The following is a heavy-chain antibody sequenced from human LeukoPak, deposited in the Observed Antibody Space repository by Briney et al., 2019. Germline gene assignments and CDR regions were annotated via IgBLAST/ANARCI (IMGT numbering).Heavy chain of an antibody. V-gene: IGHV3-11*01. CDR3: ASEGGWLQLQDY. J-gene: IGHJ4*02. D-gene: IGHD5-24*01. CDR2: ISSSGSTI. Sequence: VSYISSSGSTIYYADSVKGRFTISRDNAKNSLYLQMNSLRAEDTAVYYCASEGGWLQLQDYWGQGTLVTVSS.